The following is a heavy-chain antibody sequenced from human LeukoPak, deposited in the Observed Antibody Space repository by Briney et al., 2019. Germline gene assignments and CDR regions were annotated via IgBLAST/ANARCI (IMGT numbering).Heavy chain of an antibody. Sequence: ASVKVSCKASGYTFTSYDINWVRQATGQGLEWMGWMNPNSVNTGYAQKFQGRVTMTRNTSISTAYMELSSLRSEDTAVYYCARGVRFLEWLSSTYYFDYWGQGTLVTVSS. V-gene: IGHV1-8*01. J-gene: IGHJ4*02. CDR1: GYTFTSYD. D-gene: IGHD3-3*01. CDR2: MNPNSVNT. CDR3: ARGVRFLEWLSSTYYFDY.